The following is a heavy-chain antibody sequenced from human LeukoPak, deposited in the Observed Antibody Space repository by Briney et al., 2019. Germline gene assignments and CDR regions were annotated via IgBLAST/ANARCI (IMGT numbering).Heavy chain of an antibody. CDR2: IYYSGRT. CDR3: ARAGGGYYDSSGYYWAY. V-gene: IGHV4-59*01. Sequence: SETLSLTCTVSGGSISSYYWSWLRQPPGKGLEWIGYIYYSGRTNYNPSLKSRVTIPVDTSKTQFSLKLSSVTPADTAVYYCARAGGGYYDSSGYYWAYWGQGTLLTVSS. CDR1: GGSISSYY. D-gene: IGHD3-22*01. J-gene: IGHJ4*02.